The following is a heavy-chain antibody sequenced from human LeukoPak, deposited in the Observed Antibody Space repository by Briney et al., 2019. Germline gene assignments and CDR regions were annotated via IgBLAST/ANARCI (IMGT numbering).Heavy chain of an antibody. Sequence: SVKVSCKASGGTFSSYAISWVRQAPGQGLERMGGIIPIFGTANYAQKFQGRVTITADESTSTAYMELSSLRSEDTAVYYCARDPDEYSGYDLYGMDVWGQGTTVTVSS. J-gene: IGHJ6*02. D-gene: IGHD5-12*01. CDR2: IIPIFGTA. CDR1: GGTFSSYA. V-gene: IGHV1-69*13. CDR3: ARDPDEYSGYDLYGMDV.